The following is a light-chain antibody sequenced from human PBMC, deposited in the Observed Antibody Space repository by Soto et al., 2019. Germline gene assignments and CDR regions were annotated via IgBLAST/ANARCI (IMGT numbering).Light chain of an antibody. CDR2: AAS. Sequence: DIQMTQSPSSLSAFVGDRVTITCRASQGISNYLAWYQQQPGKVPKLLIYAASTLQSGVPSRFSGRRSGTDFTLTISSLQSEDVATYYCQNYNSAPDTFGQGTRLEIK. V-gene: IGKV1-27*01. J-gene: IGKJ5*01. CDR1: QGISNY. CDR3: QNYNSAPDT.